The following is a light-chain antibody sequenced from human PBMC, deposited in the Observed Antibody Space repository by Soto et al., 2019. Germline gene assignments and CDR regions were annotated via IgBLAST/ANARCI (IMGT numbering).Light chain of an antibody. CDR3: QHYAHNSPIT. V-gene: IGKV3-20*01. CDR2: GAS. CDR1: QSVSSR. Sequence: EIVLTQSPGTLSLSPGERVTLSCRASQSVSSRLAWYQQRPGQAPRLLISGASSRATGIPDRFSGSGSGTDFTLTISRLEPEDFALYYCQHYAHNSPITFGQGTRLEI. J-gene: IGKJ5*01.